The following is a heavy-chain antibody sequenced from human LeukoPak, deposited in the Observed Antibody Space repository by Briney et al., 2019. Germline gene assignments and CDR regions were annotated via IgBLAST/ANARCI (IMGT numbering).Heavy chain of an antibody. V-gene: IGHV4-31*03. CDR2: IYYSGST. CDR1: GGSISSGGYY. D-gene: IGHD5-18*01. J-gene: IGHJ5*02. CDR3: ARYSYGQLSWFDP. Sequence: PSETLSLTCTVSGGSISSGGYYWSWIRQRPGKGLEWIGYIYYSGSTYYNPSLKSRVTISVDTSKNQFSLKLSSVTAADTAVYYCARYSYGQLSWFDPWGQGTLVTVSS.